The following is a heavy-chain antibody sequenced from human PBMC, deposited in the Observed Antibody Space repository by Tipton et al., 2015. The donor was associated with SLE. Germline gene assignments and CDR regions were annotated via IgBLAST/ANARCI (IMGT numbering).Heavy chain of an antibody. J-gene: IGHJ4*02. CDR1: GGSFSGYY. CDR2: VYYTGNT. D-gene: IGHD3-22*01. Sequence: TLSLTCAVYGGSFSGYYWSWIRRPPGKGLEWVGTVYYTGNTSYNPSLKSRVTISVDTSKNQFSLNLSSVTAADTAVYYCARDEYRYDATGYHLLGHFDFWGQGTLVTVSS. CDR3: ARDEYRYDATGYHLLGHFDF. V-gene: IGHV4-34*11.